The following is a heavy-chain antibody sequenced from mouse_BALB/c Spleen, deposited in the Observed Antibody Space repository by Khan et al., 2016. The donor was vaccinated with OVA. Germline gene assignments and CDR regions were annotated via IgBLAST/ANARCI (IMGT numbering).Heavy chain of an antibody. V-gene: IGHV1-61*01. CDR2: IDPSDSET. CDR3: TRREKYGYDPSWVAY. D-gene: IGHD2-2*01. J-gene: IGHJ3*01. Sequence: QVQLKQSGAELVRPGASVKLSCKASGYTFTSYWMNWVKQRPGQGLEWIGMIDPSDSETHYNQMFKDKATLTVDKSSSTAYMQLSSLNSADSAVYYCTRREKYGYDPSWVAYWGQGTLVTVSA. CDR1: GYTFTSYW.